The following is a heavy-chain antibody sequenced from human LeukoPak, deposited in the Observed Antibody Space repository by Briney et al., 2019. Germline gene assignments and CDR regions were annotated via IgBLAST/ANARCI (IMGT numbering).Heavy chain of an antibody. CDR1: GASIISYD. J-gene: IGHJ5*02. D-gene: IGHD1-26*01. V-gene: IGHV4-59*01. CDR3: ARLYREGGERFDP. CDR2: IYYSGST. Sequence: SETLSLTCTVSGASIISYDWTWIRQPPGKGLEWIGYIYYSGSTNYNPSLKSRVTISVDTSKNQFSLKLSSVIAADTAVYYCARLYREGGERFDPWGQGTLVTVSS.